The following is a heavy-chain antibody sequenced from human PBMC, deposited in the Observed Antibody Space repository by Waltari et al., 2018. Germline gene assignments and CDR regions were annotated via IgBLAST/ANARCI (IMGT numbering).Heavy chain of an antibody. CDR1: GFTVSSNY. V-gene: IGHV3-53*02. D-gene: IGHD5-12*01. CDR2: IYSAGST. CDR3: ARSPVDPYYYYMDV. Sequence: EVQLVETGGGLIQPGGSLRLSCAASGFTVSSNYMSWVRQAPGEGGEWVLVIYSAGSTYYADSVKGRLTSSRDNSKNTLYLQRNSLRAEDTAVYYCARSPVDPYYYYMDVWGKGTTVTVSS. J-gene: IGHJ6*03.